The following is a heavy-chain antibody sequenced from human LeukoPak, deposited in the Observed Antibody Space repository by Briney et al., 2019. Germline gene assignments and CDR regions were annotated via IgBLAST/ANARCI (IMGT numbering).Heavy chain of an antibody. CDR1: GGSISSGSYY. D-gene: IGHD2-2*01. Sequence: MASQTLSLTCTVSGGSISSGSYYWSWIRQPAGKGLEWIGRIYTSGSTNYNPSLKSRVTISVDTSKNQFSLKLSSVTAADTAVYYCATIVVPDANYYFYIDVWGKGTTVTVSS. J-gene: IGHJ6*03. V-gene: IGHV4-61*02. CDR3: ATIVVPDANYYFYIDV. CDR2: IYTSGST.